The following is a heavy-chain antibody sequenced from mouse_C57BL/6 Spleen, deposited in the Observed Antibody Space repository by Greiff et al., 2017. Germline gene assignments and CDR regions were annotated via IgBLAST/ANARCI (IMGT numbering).Heavy chain of an antibody. Sequence: EVKLMESGGGLVKPGGSLKLSCAASGFTFSDYGMNWVRQAPEKGLEWVAYISSGSSTIYYADTVKGRFTISRDNAKNTLFLQMTSLRSEDTAMYYCASGYCTPFAYWGQGTLVTVSA. V-gene: IGHV5-17*01. D-gene: IGHD1-2*01. CDR3: ASGYCTPFAY. CDR1: GFTFSDYG. CDR2: ISSGSSTI. J-gene: IGHJ3*01.